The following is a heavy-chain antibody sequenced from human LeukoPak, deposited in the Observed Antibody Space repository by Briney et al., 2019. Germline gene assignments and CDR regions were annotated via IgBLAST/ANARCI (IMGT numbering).Heavy chain of an antibody. Sequence: HAGGSLRLSCAASGFTVSSDYMSWVRQAPGKGLEWVSVIYSGGSTYYADSVKGRFTISRDNSKNTLYLQMNSLRAEDTAVYYCAKGYRGDYWGQGTLVTVSS. J-gene: IGHJ4*02. V-gene: IGHV3-53*01. CDR3: AKGYRGDY. CDR1: GFTVSSDY. CDR2: IYSGGST. D-gene: IGHD5-12*01.